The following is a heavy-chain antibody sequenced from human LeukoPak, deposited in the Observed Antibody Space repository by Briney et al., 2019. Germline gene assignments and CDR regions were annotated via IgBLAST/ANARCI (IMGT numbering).Heavy chain of an antibody. Sequence: GASVKVSCKASGGTFSSYAISWVRQATGQGLEWMGWMNPNSGRTGYAQNFQGRITITRNTSTSTAYMELSSLRSEDTAVYYCTRETSSRYFDYWGQGTLVTVSS. CDR2: MNPNSGRT. V-gene: IGHV1-8*03. CDR3: TRETSSRYFDY. J-gene: IGHJ4*02. CDR1: GGTFSSYA.